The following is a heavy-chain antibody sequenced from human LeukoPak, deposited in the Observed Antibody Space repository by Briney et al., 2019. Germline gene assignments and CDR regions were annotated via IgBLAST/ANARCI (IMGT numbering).Heavy chain of an antibody. D-gene: IGHD2-15*01. J-gene: IGHJ4*02. CDR1: GYTFTGYY. V-gene: IGHV1-2*02. Sequence: SVKPSCHASGYTFTGYYMHWVRQPPGQGLEWIGEINPNSGATNYAQKVQGRDTMTRDTSISTAYMELSRLRSGDTGVYCCARDVCSGGSFYSYLDYWGQGTVVSV. CDR3: ARDVCSGGSFYSYLDY. CDR2: INPNSGAT.